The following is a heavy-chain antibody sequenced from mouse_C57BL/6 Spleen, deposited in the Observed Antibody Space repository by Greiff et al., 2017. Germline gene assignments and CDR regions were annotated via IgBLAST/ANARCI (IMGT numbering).Heavy chain of an antibody. CDR3: ARRHYYGSSYAMDY. J-gene: IGHJ4*01. Sequence: VQLQQSGAELVMPGASVKLSCKASGYTFTSYWMHWVKQRPGQGLEWIGEIDPSDSYTNYNQKFKGKSTLTVDKSSSTAYMQLSSLTSEDSAVYYCARRHYYGSSYAMDYWGQGTSVTVSS. CDR2: IDPSDSYT. V-gene: IGHV1-69*01. CDR1: GYTFTSYW. D-gene: IGHD1-1*01.